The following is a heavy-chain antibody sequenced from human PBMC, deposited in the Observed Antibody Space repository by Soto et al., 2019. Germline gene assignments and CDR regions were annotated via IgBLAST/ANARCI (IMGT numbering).Heavy chain of an antibody. CDR2: MNPNSGNT. D-gene: IGHD2-2*02. J-gene: IGHJ4*02. CDR1: GYTFTSYD. CDR3: AREYCSSSSCYSGDY. Sequence: GASVKVSCKASGYTFTSYDINWVRQATGQGLEWMGWMNPNSGNTGYAQKLQGRVTMTRNTSISTAYMELRSLRSDDTALYYCAREYCSSSSCYSGDYWGQGTLVTVSS. V-gene: IGHV1-8*01.